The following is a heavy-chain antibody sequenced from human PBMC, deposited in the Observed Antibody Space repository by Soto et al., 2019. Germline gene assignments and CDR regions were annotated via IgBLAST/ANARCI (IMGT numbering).Heavy chain of an antibody. CDR2: ISAYNGNT. D-gene: IGHD6-13*01. CDR3: ATGRLGIAAAGTVGLDY. J-gene: IGHJ4*02. V-gene: IGHV1-18*01. Sequence: QVQLVQSGAEVKKPGASVKVSCKASGYTFTSYGISWVRQAPGQGLEWMGWISAYNGNTNYAQKLQGRVTMTADTSTSSAYMELWSVRSDDTAVYYCATGRLGIAAAGTVGLDYWGQGTLVTVSS. CDR1: GYTFTSYG.